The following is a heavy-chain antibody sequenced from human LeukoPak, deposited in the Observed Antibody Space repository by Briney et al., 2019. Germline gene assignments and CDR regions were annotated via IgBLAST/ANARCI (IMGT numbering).Heavy chain of an antibody. J-gene: IGHJ4*02. CDR1: VFTFNNYA. V-gene: IGHV3-23*01. CDR3: ARTGVGGGYRFDY. Sequence: GGSLRLSCAASVFTFNNYAMTWVRQAPGKGLEWVSGISGSGGSTYYADSVRGRFTLSRDNSKNTLYLQMNSLRAEDTAIYYCARTGVGGGYRFDYWGQGTLVTVSS. CDR2: ISGSGGST. D-gene: IGHD1-26*01.